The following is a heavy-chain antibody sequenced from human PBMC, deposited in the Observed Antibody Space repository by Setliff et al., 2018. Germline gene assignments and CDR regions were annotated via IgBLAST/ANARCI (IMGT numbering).Heavy chain of an antibody. V-gene: IGHV1-2*02. Sequence: ASVKVSCKASGYTFTGYYMHWVRQAPGQGLEWMGWINPNSGGTNYAQKFQGRVTMTRDTSISTAYMELSRLRSDDTAVYYCARDRMISGSNWFDPWGQGTLVTAPQ. CDR2: INPNSGGT. J-gene: IGHJ5*02. CDR1: GYTFTGYY. CDR3: ARDRMISGSNWFDP. D-gene: IGHD1-26*01.